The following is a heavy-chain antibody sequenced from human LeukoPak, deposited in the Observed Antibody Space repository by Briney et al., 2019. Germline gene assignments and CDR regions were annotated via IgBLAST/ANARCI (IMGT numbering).Heavy chain of an antibody. D-gene: IGHD3-10*01. CDR3: ARDVRFRGPTDY. CDR2: DK. J-gene: IGHJ4*02. CDR1: GFTFSNYW. V-gene: IGHV3-7*01. Sequence: GGSLRLSCAASGFTFSNYWMSWVRQAPGKGLEWVASDKYYVDSVKGRFTISRDNAKNSLYLQMNSLRAEDTAVYYCARDVRFRGPTDYWGQGTLVTASS.